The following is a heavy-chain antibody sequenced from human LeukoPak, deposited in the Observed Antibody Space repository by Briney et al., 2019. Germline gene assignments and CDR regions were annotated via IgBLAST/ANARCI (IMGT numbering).Heavy chain of an antibody. Sequence: GRSLRLSCAASGFTFSSYAMHWVRQAPGKGLEWVAVISYDGSNKYYADSVKGRFTISRDNSKNTLYLQMNSLRAEDTAVYYWASGGIAVAGTWIDYWGQGTLVTVSS. CDR3: ASGGIAVAGTWIDY. CDR2: ISYDGSNK. J-gene: IGHJ4*02. CDR1: GFTFSSYA. D-gene: IGHD6-19*01. V-gene: IGHV3-30-3*01.